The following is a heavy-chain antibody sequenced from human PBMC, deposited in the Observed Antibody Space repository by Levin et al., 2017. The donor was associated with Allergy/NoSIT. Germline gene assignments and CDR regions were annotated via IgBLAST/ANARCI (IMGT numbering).Heavy chain of an antibody. V-gene: IGHV3-30*18. D-gene: IGHD4-11*01. CDR2: ISYDGSNK. J-gene: IGHJ4*02. CDR3: AKDWVTTVRGFDY. Sequence: GGSLRLPCAASGFTFSSYGMHWVRQAPGKGLEWVAVISYDGSNKYYADSVKGRFTISRDNSKNTLYLQMNSLRAEDTAVYYCAKDWVTTVRGFDYWGQGTLVTVSS. CDR1: GFTFSSYG.